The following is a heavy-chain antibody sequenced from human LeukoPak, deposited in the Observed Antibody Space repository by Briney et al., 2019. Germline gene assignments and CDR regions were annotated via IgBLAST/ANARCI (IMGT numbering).Heavy chain of an antibody. CDR3: ARVIPTTYYYGSGSYKYIWFDP. CDR1: GGSFSGYY. CDR2: INHSGST. D-gene: IGHD3-10*01. J-gene: IGHJ5*02. Sequence: SETLSLTCAVYGGSFSGYYWSWIRQPPGKGLEWIGEINHSGSTNYDPSLKSRVTISVDTSKNQFSLKLSSVTAADTAVYYCARVIPTTYYYGSGSYKYIWFDPWGQGTLVTVSS. V-gene: IGHV4-34*01.